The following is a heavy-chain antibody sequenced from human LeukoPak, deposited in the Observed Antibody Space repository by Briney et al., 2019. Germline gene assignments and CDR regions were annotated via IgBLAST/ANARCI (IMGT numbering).Heavy chain of an antibody. CDR3: ARDDTPSGYLPNQGFDY. Sequence: SETLSLTCTVSGGSISSYYWSWIRQPPGKGLEWIGYIYYSGSTNYNPSLKSRVTISVDTSKNQFSLKLSSVTAADTAVYYCARDDTPSGYLPNQGFDYWGQGTLVTVSS. D-gene: IGHD5-12*01. CDR2: IYYSGST. CDR1: GGSISSYY. J-gene: IGHJ4*02. V-gene: IGHV4-59*12.